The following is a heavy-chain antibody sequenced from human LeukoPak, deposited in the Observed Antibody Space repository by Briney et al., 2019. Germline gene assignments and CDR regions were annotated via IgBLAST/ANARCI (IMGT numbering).Heavy chain of an antibody. J-gene: IGHJ5*02. Sequence: PSETLSLTCTVSGGSISSGGYYWGWIRQPPGKGLEWIGSIYYSGTTYYNPSLKSRVTISVDTSKNQFSLKLSSVTAAGTAVYYCARVGYYGSGSLNWFDPWGQGTLVTVSS. CDR2: IYYSGTT. CDR1: GGSISSGGYY. D-gene: IGHD3-10*01. CDR3: ARVGYYGSGSLNWFDP. V-gene: IGHV4-39*07.